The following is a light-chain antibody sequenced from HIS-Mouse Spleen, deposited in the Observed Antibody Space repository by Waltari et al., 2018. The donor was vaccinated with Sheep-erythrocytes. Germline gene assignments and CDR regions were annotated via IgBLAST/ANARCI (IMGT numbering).Light chain of an antibody. CDR2: DVS. J-gene: IGLJ1*01. V-gene: IGLV2-11*01. Sequence: QSALTQPRSVSGSPGQSVTISCPGTSSDVGGYNQASWYQQHPGKAPKLMIDDVSKLPSGVPERFSGSRSGTTASRTIAGRQAEVEADSYLCSCAGSYKHVFATGTKVTVL. CDR1: SSDVGGYNQ. CDR3: CSCAGSYKHV.